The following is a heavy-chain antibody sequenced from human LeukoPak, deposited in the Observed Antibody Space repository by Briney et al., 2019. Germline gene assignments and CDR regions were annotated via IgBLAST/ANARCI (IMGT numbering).Heavy chain of an antibody. J-gene: IGHJ4*02. V-gene: IGHV1-2*02. CDR3: ARTLYIAAAPGGFDY. D-gene: IGHD6-13*01. CDR2: INPKSGGT. CDR1: GYTFSDYS. Sequence: GASVKVPCKASGYTFSDYSIHWVRQAPGQGLEWMGWINPKSGGTNYARKFQGRVTMTRDTSTGTIYMEMTSLRSDDTAMYYCARTLYIAAAPGGFDYWGQGTLLTVSS.